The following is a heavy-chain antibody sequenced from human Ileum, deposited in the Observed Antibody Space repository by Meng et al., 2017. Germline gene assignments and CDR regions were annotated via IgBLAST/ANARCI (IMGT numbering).Heavy chain of an antibody. V-gene: IGHV1-2*02. D-gene: IGHD3-10*01. CDR2: VNPNTGGT. Sequence: ASVKVSCKTSGYTFSDYWIHWVRQAPGQGLEWMGWVNPNTGGTDYAEKFQGRVTVTSDASINTAYMELSGLRSDDTAMYYCARGYHGKAYDYWGQGTLVTVSS. CDR1: GYTFSDYW. CDR3: ARGYHGKAYDY. J-gene: IGHJ4*02.